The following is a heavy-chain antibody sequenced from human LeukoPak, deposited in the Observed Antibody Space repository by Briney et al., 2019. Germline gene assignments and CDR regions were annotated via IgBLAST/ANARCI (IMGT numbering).Heavy chain of an antibody. V-gene: IGHV4-59*08. CDR3: ARLLSSTWYWFDP. J-gene: IGHJ5*02. CDR1: GGSISSYY. D-gene: IGHD6-13*01. CDR2: IYYSGST. Sequence: SETLSLTCTVSGGSISSYYRSWIRQPPGKGLEWIGYIYYSGSTNYNPSLKSRVTISVDTSKNQFSLKLNSVTAADTAVYYCARLLSSTWYWFDPWGQGTLVTVSS.